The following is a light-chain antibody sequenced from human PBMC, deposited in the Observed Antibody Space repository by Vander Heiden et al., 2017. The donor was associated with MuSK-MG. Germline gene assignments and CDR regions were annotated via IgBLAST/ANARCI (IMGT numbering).Light chain of an antibody. V-gene: IGKV1D-13*01. CDR3: QQVNNYPRT. CDR2: DAS. Sequence: AIQLTQSPSSLSASVGDRVTITCRASQGISSALAWYQQKPGKAPNLLIYDASTLESGVPPRFSGSGSGTDFTLTISSLQPEDFATYYCQQVNNYPRTFGQGTKVDIK. J-gene: IGKJ1*01. CDR1: QGISSA.